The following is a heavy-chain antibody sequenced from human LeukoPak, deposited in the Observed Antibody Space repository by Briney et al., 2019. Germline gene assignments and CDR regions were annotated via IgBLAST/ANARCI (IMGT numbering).Heavy chain of an antibody. Sequence: GASVKVSCKASGYTSTNYHISWVRQAPGQGLEWLGWISAYNGNTNYAQKLQGRVTMTTDTSTSTAYMELRSLRSDDTAVYYCARCRDIVVVPAANNWFDPRGQGTLVTVSS. J-gene: IGHJ5*02. CDR2: ISAYNGNT. CDR3: ARCRDIVVVPAANNWFDP. D-gene: IGHD2-2*01. V-gene: IGHV1-18*01. CDR1: GYTSTNYH.